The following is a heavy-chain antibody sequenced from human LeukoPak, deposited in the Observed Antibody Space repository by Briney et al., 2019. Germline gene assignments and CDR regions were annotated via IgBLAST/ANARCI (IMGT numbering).Heavy chain of an antibody. D-gene: IGHD3-10*01. V-gene: IGHV3-21*01. CDR1: GFTFSNYV. CDR2: ISSSSSYI. J-gene: IGHJ4*02. CDR3: ARDSPNYYGSGSQY. Sequence: GGSLRLSCAASGFTFSNYVMSWVRQAPGKGLEWVSSISSSSSYIYYADSVKGRFTISRDNAKNSLYLQMNSLRAEDTAVYYCARDSPNYYGSGSQYWGQGTLVTVSS.